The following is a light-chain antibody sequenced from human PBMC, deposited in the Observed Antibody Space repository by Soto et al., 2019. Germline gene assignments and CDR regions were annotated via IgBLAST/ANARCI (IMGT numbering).Light chain of an antibody. J-gene: IGKJ4*01. CDR2: EAS. CDR3: QQGSNWPPLT. CDR1: QSVGTY. V-gene: IGKV3-11*01. Sequence: EIVLTQSPVTLSLSPGETATLSCRASQSVGTYLAWYQLKSGQAPRLLIYEASKRATGIPARLSGRGSGTDFTLTISSLEPEDFALYYCQQGSNWPPLTFGGGTKVEIK.